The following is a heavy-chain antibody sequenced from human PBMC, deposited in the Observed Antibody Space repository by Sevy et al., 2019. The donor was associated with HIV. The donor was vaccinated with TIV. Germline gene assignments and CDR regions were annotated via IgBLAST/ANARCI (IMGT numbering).Heavy chain of an antibody. J-gene: IGHJ4*02. D-gene: IGHD1-7*01. CDR1: GFTFSSYS. CDR2: ITSSSSYI. Sequence: GGSLRLSCAASGFTFSSYSMNWVRQAPGKGLEWVSSITSSSSYIYYADSVKGRFTISRDNAENSLYLQMNSLRAEDTAVYYCARDLTGTTFEVYYFDDWGQGTLVTVSS. V-gene: IGHV3-21*01. CDR3: ARDLTGTTFEVYYFDD.